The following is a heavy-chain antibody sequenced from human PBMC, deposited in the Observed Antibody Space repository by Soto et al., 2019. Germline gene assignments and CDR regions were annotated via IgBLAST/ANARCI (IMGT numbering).Heavy chain of an antibody. CDR3: ADGGEWSFNFVY. Sequence: EVQLLESGGGLVQPGGSLRLSCAASGFTFSTYAMSWVRQAPGKGLEWVSGIAAGGENAYYPDSVKGRFTISRDNSKNTLYLQMNNLRAEDTAVYYCADGGEWSFNFVYWGQGTLVTVSS. D-gene: IGHD3-3*01. CDR2: IAAGGENA. J-gene: IGHJ4*02. V-gene: IGHV3-23*01. CDR1: GFTFSTYA.